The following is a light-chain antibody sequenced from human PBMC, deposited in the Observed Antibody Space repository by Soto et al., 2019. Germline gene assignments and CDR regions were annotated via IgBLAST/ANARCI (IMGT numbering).Light chain of an antibody. CDR3: QQYDNLPIT. J-gene: IGKJ4*01. Sequence: IQMTHSPSSLSASVGDRVTITCHASQDISNYLNWYQQKPGKAPKLLIYDASNLETGVPSRFSGSGSGTDFTFTISSLQPEDIATYYCQQYDNLPITFGGGTKVDIK. V-gene: IGKV1-33*01. CDR1: QDISNY. CDR2: DAS.